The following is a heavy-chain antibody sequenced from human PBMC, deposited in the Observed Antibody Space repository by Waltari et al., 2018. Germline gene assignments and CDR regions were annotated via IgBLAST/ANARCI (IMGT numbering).Heavy chain of an antibody. CDR2: ISGSGGST. V-gene: IGHV3-23*04. CDR1: GFPFSSYA. CDR3: ATRLYSGSYY. J-gene: IGHJ4*02. D-gene: IGHD1-26*01. Sequence: EVQLVESGGGLVQPGGSLRLSCPASGFPFSSYALSWVRQAPGKGLGWVSAISGSGGSTYYADSVKGRFTIYRDNSKNTLYLQMNSLRAEDTAVYYCATRLYSGSYYWGQGTLVTVSS.